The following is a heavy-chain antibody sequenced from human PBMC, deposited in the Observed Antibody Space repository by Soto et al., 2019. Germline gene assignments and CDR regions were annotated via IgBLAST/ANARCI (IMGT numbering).Heavy chain of an antibody. CDR3: ARTIGTGCYGFPERFDP. Sequence: SETLSLTCTVSGGSISSSSYYWGWIRQPPGKGLEWIGSIYYSGSTYYNPSLKSRVTISVDTSKNQFSLKLSSVTAEDTAVYYCARTIGTGCYGFPERFDPWGQGTLVTVSS. CDR2: IYYSGST. V-gene: IGHV4-39*07. CDR1: GGSISSSSYY. J-gene: IGHJ5*02. D-gene: IGHD3-10*01.